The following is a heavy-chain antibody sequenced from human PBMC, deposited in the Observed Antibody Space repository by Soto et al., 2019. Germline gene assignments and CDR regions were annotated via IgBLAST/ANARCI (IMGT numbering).Heavy chain of an antibody. J-gene: IGHJ6*01. CDR1: GFTFSSYG. CDR2: ISYDGGNK. V-gene: IGHV3-30*18. Sequence: QVQLVESGGGVVQPGRSLRLSCAASGFTFSSYGMHWVRQAPGKGLEWVAFISYDGGNKYYADSVKGRFTISRDNPKNTLFLQMNSLRAEDTAVYYCAKVMITFGGTRYGLDVWGQGTTVTVSS. CDR3: AKVMITFGGTRYGLDV. D-gene: IGHD3-16*01.